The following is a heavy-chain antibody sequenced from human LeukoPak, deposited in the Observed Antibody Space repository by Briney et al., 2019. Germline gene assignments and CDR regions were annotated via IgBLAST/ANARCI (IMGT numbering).Heavy chain of an antibody. V-gene: IGHV3-23*01. Sequence: GGSLRLSCAASGFTFSSYAMSWVRQAPGKGLEWVSAISGSGGSTYYADSVKGRFTISRDNSKNTLYLQTNSLRAEDTAVYYCAKDLDVITFGGVIVFGLDYWGQGTLVTVSS. D-gene: IGHD3-16*02. CDR3: AKDLDVITFGGVIVFGLDY. CDR1: GFTFSSYA. J-gene: IGHJ4*02. CDR2: ISGSGGST.